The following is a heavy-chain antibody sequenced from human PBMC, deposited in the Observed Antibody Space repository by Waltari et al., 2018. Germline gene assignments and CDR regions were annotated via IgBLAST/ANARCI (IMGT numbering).Heavy chain of an antibody. J-gene: IGHJ3*02. CDR2: IYTSGST. Sequence: QVQLQESGPGLVKPSQTLSLTCTVSGGSISSGSYYWSWIRQPAGKGLEWIGRIYTSGSTNYNPSLKSRVTISVDTSKNQFSLKLSSVTAADTAVYYCARGDAFDIWGQGTMVTVSS. CDR3: ARGDAFDI. V-gene: IGHV4-61*02. CDR1: GGSISSGSYY.